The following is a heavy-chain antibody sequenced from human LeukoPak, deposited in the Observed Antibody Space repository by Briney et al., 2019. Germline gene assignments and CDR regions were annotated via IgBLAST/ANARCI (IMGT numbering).Heavy chain of an antibody. D-gene: IGHD5-18*01. V-gene: IGHV3-74*01. CDR1: GFTFSSYW. CDR3: ARAGGYSYSDAFDI. Sequence: GGSLRLSCAASGFTFSSYWMHWVRQAPGKGLEWVSRINTDGSSTSYADSVKGRFTISRDNAKNTLYLQMNSLRAEDTAVYYCARAGGYSYSDAFDIWGQGTMVTVSS. CDR2: INTDGSST. J-gene: IGHJ3*02.